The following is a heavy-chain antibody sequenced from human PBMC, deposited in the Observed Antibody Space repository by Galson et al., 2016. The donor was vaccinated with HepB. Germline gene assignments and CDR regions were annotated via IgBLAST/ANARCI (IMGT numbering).Heavy chain of an antibody. D-gene: IGHD5-18*01. CDR3: ASALGIHDYYGMDV. CDR2: ISSGSTNI. CDR1: GFTFSVYS. J-gene: IGHJ6*02. V-gene: IGHV3-48*02. Sequence: SLRLSCAASGFTFSVYSMNWVRQAPGQGLEWVSSISSGSTNIYYADSVKGRFTISRDNAKNSLYLQMNSLRDEDTAVYYCASALGIHDYYGMDVWGQGTMVTVSS.